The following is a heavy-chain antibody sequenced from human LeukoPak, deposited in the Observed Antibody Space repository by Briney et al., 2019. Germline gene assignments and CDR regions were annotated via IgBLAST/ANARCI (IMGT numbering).Heavy chain of an antibody. V-gene: IGHV3-30*18. CDR3: AKVNNYDDY. CDR2: ISPDGNKE. D-gene: IGHD1/OR15-1a*01. Sequence: GGSLRLSCAASGFTFSIFGIHWVRQAPGKWLEWVAAISPDGNKEYYTESVKGRFTVSRDNSNNMIYLQMNSLRGEDSAVYYCAKVNNYDDYWGQGTLVTVSS. J-gene: IGHJ4*02. CDR1: GFTFSIFG.